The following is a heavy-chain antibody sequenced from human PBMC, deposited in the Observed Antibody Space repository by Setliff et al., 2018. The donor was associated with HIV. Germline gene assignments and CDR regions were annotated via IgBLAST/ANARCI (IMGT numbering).Heavy chain of an antibody. Sequence: PSETLSLTCAVSNYSISSGYYWGWIRQSPGKGLEWIGSMYHSGSTYSNPSLKSRVTMSIDTSKNQLSLKLRSVTAADTAVYYCARQVNSSSWYGRYYYYYYYYMDVWGKGTTVTVSS. CDR1: NYSISSGYY. CDR2: MYHSGST. J-gene: IGHJ6*03. CDR3: ARQVNSSSWYGRYYYYYYYYMDV. V-gene: IGHV4-38-2*01. D-gene: IGHD6-13*01.